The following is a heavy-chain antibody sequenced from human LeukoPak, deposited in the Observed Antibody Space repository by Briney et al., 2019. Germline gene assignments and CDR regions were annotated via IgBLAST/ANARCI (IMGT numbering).Heavy chain of an antibody. J-gene: IGHJ3*02. Sequence: GGSLRLSCAASGFTFNNYAMSWVRQAQGKGLGWVSAIHADGTPTYDADSVKGRFTISRDNSKNTLYLQMNSLRAEDTAIYYCAKDQATRGNYYGRAFDIWGQGTMVTVSS. V-gene: IGHV3-23*01. D-gene: IGHD3-22*01. CDR3: AKDQATRGNYYGRAFDI. CDR1: GFTFNNYA. CDR2: IHADGTPT.